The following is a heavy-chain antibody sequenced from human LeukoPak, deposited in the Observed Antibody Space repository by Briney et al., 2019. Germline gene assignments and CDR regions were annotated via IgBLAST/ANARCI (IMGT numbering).Heavy chain of an antibody. J-gene: IGHJ4*02. CDR3: ARVERVVPAAEPRYYFDY. V-gene: IGHV4-4*02. D-gene: IGHD2-2*01. CDR1: GGSISSSNW. Sequence: SGTLSLTCAVSGGSISSSNWWSWARQPPGEGLEWIGEIHHSGSTNYNPSLKSRVTISVDKSKNQFSLKLSSVTAADTAVYYCARVERVVPAAEPRYYFDYWGQGTLVTVS. CDR2: IHHSGST.